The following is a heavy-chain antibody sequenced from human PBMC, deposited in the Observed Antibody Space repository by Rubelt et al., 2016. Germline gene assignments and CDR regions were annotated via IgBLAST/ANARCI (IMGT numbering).Heavy chain of an antibody. Sequence: QLQLQESGSGLVKPSQTLSLTCAVSGGSISSGGYSWSWIRQPPGKGLEWIGYIYHSGSTYYNPSLRSRVTISVDRSKNQFSLKLSSVTAADTAVYYCATYEGMGHYYYYGMDVWGQGTTVTVSS. D-gene: IGHD5-12*01. CDR3: ATYEGMGHYYYYGMDV. J-gene: IGHJ6*02. CDR1: GGSISSGGYS. V-gene: IGHV4-30-2*01. CDR2: IYHSGST.